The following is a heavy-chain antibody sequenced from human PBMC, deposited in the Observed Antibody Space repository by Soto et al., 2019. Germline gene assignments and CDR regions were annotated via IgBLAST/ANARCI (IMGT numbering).Heavy chain of an antibody. CDR2: IKSKTDGGTT. Sequence: EVQLVESGGGLVKPGGSLRLSCAVSGFTFNNAWMNWVRQAPGKGPEWVGHIKSKTDGGTTDYGASVKGRFTISRDDSKNMLYLQINSLRTEDTAVYYGTTDVWPFRGGDYWGRGTLVTVSS. J-gene: IGHJ4*02. V-gene: IGHV3-15*07. D-gene: IGHD2-8*01. CDR1: GFTFNNAW. CDR3: TTDVWPFRGGDY.